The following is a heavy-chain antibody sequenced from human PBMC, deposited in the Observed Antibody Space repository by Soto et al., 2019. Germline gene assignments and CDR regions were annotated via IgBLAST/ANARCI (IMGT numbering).Heavy chain of an antibody. CDR2: ISSSSSYI. CDR3: ARDGCSSTSCYYYGMDV. J-gene: IGHJ6*02. CDR1: GFTFSSYS. Sequence: KPGGSLRLSCAASGFTFSSYSMNWVRQAPGKGLEWVSSISSSSSYIYYADSVKGRFTISRDNAKNSLYLQMNSLRAEDTAVYYCARDGCSSTSCYYYGMDVWGQGTTVTVSS. V-gene: IGHV3-21*01. D-gene: IGHD2-2*01.